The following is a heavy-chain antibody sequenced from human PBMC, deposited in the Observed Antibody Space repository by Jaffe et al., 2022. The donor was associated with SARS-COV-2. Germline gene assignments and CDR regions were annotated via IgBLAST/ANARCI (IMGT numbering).Heavy chain of an antibody. CDR1: GFTFSNYA. CDR3: AKGHGGGSWLTDY. D-gene: IGHD6-13*01. V-gene: IGHV3-23*01. CDR2: ISATDGRT. J-gene: IGHJ4*02. Sequence: EVQLLESGGGLVQPGGSLRLSCAASGFTFSNYAMNWVRQAPGTGLEWVSGISATDGRTFYADSVKGRFTISRDNSKNTIYLQMNSLRADDTALYYCAKGHGGGSWLTDYWGQGSLVTVSS.